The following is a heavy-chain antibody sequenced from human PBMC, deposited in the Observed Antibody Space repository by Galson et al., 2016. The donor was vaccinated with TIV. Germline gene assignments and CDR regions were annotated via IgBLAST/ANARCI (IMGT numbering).Heavy chain of an antibody. Sequence: SLRLSCAASGFTFSSFAVSWIRQAPGKGLEWVSAISAGGGRTNYADSVKGRFTISRDNPKNTLYLQMSSLRAEDTAVYFCAKVDSSGFDYVRRFDFWGQGTTVTVSS. CDR2: ISAGGGRT. CDR3: AKVDSSGFDYVRRFDF. J-gene: IGHJ6*02. CDR1: GFTFSSFA. V-gene: IGHV3-23*01. D-gene: IGHD3-22*01.